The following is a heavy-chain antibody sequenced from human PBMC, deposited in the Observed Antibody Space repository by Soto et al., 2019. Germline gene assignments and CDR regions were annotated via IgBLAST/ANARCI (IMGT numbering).Heavy chain of an antibody. D-gene: IGHD3-10*01. J-gene: IGHJ6*03. V-gene: IGHV3-21*01. CDR3: AKAATYYGSGSYYPEYYDYDYYLGV. CDR2: ISSSSSYI. CDR1: GFTFSSYS. Sequence: EVQLVESGGGLVKPGGSLRLSCAASGFTFSSYSMNWVRQAPGKGLEWVSSISSSSSYIYYGDSVKGRFTISRDNAKNSLYLEINMLRAGDTAVYYCAKAATYYGSGSYYPEYYDYDYYLGVWCKGTTVIVAS.